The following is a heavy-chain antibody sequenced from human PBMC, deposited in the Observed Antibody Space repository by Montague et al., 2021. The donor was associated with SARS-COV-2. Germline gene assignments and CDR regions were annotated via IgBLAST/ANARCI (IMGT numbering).Heavy chain of an antibody. V-gene: IGHV4-59*13. CDR1: GGSITSNN. D-gene: IGHD5-12*01. CDR2: INHSGST. Sequence: SETLSLTCTVSGGSITSNNWSWIRQPPGTRLELIWYINHSGSTSSNPSFTSRVTISVGTSQNQFSLTLSSVTAADTAVYYCARSRSLGSGLSFPSWYFDDWGQGTLVTVTP. J-gene: IGHJ4*02. CDR3: ARSRSLGSGLSFPSWYFDD.